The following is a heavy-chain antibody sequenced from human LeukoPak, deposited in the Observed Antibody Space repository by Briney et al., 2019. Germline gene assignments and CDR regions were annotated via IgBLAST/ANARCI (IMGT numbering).Heavy chain of an antibody. CDR2: IYYSGRT. J-gene: IGHJ3*01. CDR3: ARITDRTIFGEIMHGFDV. V-gene: IGHV4-59*08. Sequence: SETLSLTCTVSGGSISSYYWSWIRQPPGKGLEWIGYIYYSGRTYYSPSLKSRGTISVDTSNNQFSLKLNSVTAADTAVYYCARITDRTIFGEIMHGFDVWGQGTPVTVSS. D-gene: IGHD3-3*01. CDR1: GGSISSYY.